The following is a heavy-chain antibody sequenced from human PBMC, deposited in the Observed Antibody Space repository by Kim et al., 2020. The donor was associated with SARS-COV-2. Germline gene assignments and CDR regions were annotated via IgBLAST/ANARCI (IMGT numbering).Heavy chain of an antibody. J-gene: IGHJ6*02. CDR3: AREQWLRSNYYYGMDV. CDR1: GFTFSSYS. Sequence: GGSLRLSCAASGFTFSSYSMNWVRQAPGKGLEWVSSISSSSSYIYYADSVKGRFTISRDNAKNSLYLKMNSLRAEDTAVYYCAREQWLRSNYYYGMDVWGQGTTVTVSS. V-gene: IGHV3-21*04. D-gene: IGHD5-12*01. CDR2: ISSSSSYI.